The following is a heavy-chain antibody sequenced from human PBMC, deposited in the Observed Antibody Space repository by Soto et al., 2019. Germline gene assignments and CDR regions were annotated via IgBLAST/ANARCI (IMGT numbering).Heavy chain of an antibody. CDR3: ARDKVVGPTTLDY. CDR2: IKEDGSEK. J-gene: IGHJ4*02. V-gene: IGHV3-7*03. Sequence: EGSLRLSCVVSGFTFSTYWMSWVRQAPGKGLEWVANIKEDGSEKYYLDSVKGRFTIYRDNAKNSLYLQMNSLRAEDTAVYYCARDKVVGPTTLDYWGQGTLVTVSS. D-gene: IGHD1-26*01. CDR1: GFTFSTYW.